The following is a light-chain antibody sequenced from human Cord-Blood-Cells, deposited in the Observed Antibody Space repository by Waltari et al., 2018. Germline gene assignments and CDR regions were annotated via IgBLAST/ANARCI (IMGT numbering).Light chain of an antibody. V-gene: IGLV2-8*01. J-gene: IGLJ2*01. CDR3: SSYAGSNNSDVV. Sequence: QSALTQPPSASGSPGQSVTISCTGTSSDVGGYNYVSCYQQHPGKAPKLMIYEVSKRPSGVPDRFSGSKSGNTASLTVSGLQAEDEADYYCSSYAGSNNSDVVFGGGTKLTVL. CDR1: SSDVGGYNY. CDR2: EVS.